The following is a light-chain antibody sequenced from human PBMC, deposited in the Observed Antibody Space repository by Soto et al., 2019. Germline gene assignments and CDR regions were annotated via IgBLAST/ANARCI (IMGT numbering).Light chain of an antibody. CDR1: SSDIGAFNF. CDR3: SSFTSASTRI. J-gene: IGLJ1*01. Sequence: QSALTQPASVSGSLGQSISIPCTGTSSDIGAFNFVSWYQQHPGKAPKVLIYGVTNRPSGVDYRFSGSKSGNTASLIISGLRPEDEADYYCSSFTSASTRIFGTGTKLTVL. V-gene: IGLV2-14*03. CDR2: GVT.